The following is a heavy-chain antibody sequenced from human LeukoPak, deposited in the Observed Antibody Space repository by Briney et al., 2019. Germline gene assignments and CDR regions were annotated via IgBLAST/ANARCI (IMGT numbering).Heavy chain of an antibody. CDR3: ARESGTGTTGNYYYYMDL. V-gene: IGHV4-4*07. D-gene: IGHD1-1*01. CDR2: IYTSGNT. CDR1: GGSISPYY. J-gene: IGHJ6*03. Sequence: PSETLSLTCTVSGGSISPYYWSWIRQPAGKGLEWIGRIYTSGNTNHSPSLKSRVTMSVDTSKTQFSLKLGSVTAADTAVYYCARESGTGTTGNYYYYMDLWGKGTTVTVSS.